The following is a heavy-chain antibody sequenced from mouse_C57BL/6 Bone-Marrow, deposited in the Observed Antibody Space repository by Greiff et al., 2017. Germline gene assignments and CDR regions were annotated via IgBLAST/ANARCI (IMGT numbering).Heavy chain of an antibody. J-gene: IGHJ3*01. CDR2: IDPSDSYT. CDR3: ARENYYYGSAWFAY. CDR1: GYTFTSYW. D-gene: IGHD1-1*01. V-gene: IGHV1-69*01. Sequence: QVQLQQPGAELVMPGASVKLSCKASGYTFTSYWMHWVKQRPGQGLEWIGEIDPSDSYTNYNQKFKGKSTLTVDKSSSTAYMQLSSLTSEDSAVXYCARENYYYGSAWFAYWGQGTLVTVSA.